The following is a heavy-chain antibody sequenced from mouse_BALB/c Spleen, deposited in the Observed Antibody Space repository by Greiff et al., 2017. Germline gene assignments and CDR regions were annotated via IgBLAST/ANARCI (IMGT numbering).Heavy chain of an antibody. V-gene: IGHV5-6-5*01. CDR2: ISSGGST. D-gene: IGHD1-1*01. J-gene: IGHJ4*01. Sequence: EVKLVESGGGLVKPGGSLKLSCAASGFTFSSYAMSWVRQTPEKRLEWVASISSGGSTYYPDSVKGRFTISRDNARNILYLQMSSLRSEDTAMYYCARTPLITTVGGDYWGQGTSVTVSS. CDR1: GFTFSSYA. CDR3: ARTPLITTVGGDY.